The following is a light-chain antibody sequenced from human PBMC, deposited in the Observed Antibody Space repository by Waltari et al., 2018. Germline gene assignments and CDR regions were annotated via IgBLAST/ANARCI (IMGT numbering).Light chain of an antibody. CDR2: YKSDSDK. CDR1: SGINVGSYR. CDR3: MIWHSSAWM. J-gene: IGLJ3*02. Sequence: QAVLTQPASLSASPGASASLTCPLRSGINVGSYRIYWYQQKPGSPPQFLLRYKSDSDKQQGSGVPSRFSGSKDASANAGILLISGLQSEDEADYYCMIWHSSAWMFGAGTKLTVL. V-gene: IGLV5-45*01.